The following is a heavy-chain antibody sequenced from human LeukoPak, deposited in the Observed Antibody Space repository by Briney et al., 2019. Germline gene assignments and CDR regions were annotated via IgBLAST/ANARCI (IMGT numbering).Heavy chain of an antibody. Sequence: GGSLRLSCAASGFIFDDYVMAWVRQAPGKGLEWVADINWNGGTTNYADSVKGRFTISRDNAKNSLYLQMDSLSAEDTGVYYCARDGSGFYLYYYMDVWGRGTTVTVSS. CDR1: GFIFDDYV. J-gene: IGHJ6*03. CDR2: INWNGGTT. CDR3: ARDGSGFYLYYYMDV. V-gene: IGHV3-20*04. D-gene: IGHD6-25*01.